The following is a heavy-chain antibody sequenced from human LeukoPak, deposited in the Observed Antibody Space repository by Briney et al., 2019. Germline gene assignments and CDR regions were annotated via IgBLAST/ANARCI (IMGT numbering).Heavy chain of an antibody. CDR1: GFTVSSSY. CDR2: ISGSGETT. D-gene: IGHD3-10*01. V-gene: IGHV3-23*01. CDR3: ALLNYYGSGSYAY. Sequence: GGSLRLSCAASGFTVSSSYMSWVRQAPGKGLEWVSAISGSGETTYYADSVKGRFTISRDNSKNTLYLQMNSLRAEDTAIYYCALLNYYGSGSYAYWGQGTLVTVSS. J-gene: IGHJ4*02.